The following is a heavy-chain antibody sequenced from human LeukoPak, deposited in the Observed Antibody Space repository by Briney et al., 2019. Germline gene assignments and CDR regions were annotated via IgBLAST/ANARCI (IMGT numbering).Heavy chain of an antibody. CDR1: GGSISSGDYY. Sequence: SETLSLTCTVSGGSISSGDYYWSWIRQPPGTGLEWIGYIYYSGSTYYNPSLKSRVTISVDTSKNQFSLKLSSVTAADTAVYYCAARPWTVRAYHYIQHWGQGTLVTVSS. J-gene: IGHJ1*01. CDR2: IYYSGST. CDR3: AARPWTVRAYHYIQH. V-gene: IGHV4-30-4*01. D-gene: IGHD3-10*01.